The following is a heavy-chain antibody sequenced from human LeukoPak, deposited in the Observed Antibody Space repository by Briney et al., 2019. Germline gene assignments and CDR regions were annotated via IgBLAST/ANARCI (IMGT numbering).Heavy chain of an antibody. CDR1: GFTFSSYG. D-gene: IGHD1-26*01. J-gene: IGHJ3*02. Sequence: GGSLRLSCAASGFTFSSYGMHWVRQAPGKGLEWVAVIWYDGSNKYYADSVKGRFTISRDNSKNTLYLQMNSLRAEDTAVYYCAKEFNVGATDAFDIWGQGTMVTVSS. CDR2: IWYDGSNK. CDR3: AKEFNVGATDAFDI. V-gene: IGHV3-30*02.